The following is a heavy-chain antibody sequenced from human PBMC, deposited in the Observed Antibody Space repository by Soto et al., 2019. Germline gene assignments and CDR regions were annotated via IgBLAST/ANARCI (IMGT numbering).Heavy chain of an antibody. CDR1: GFTFSSYA. CDR3: ARESMWAPDY. J-gene: IGHJ4*02. CDR2: INGDGSST. Sequence: EVQLLESGGGLVQPGGSLRLSCAASGFTFSSYAMNWVRQAPGKGLEWVSRINGDGSSTSNADPVKGRFTISRDNAKNTLYLEMNSLRAEDTAVYYCARESMWAPDYWGQGTLVAVSS. D-gene: IGHD1-26*01. V-gene: IGHV3-74*01.